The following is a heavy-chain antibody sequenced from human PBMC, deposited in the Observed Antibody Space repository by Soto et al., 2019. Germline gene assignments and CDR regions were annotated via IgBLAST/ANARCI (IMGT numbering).Heavy chain of an antibody. Sequence: NPSETLSLTCTVSGGSTSTYWWSWIRQPPRKGLEWIGYIYYSGSTNYNPSLKSRVTISVDTSKSQFSLKLTSVTAADTAVYYCARSRGSTRSFDYWGQGTLVTVSS. CDR1: GGSTSTYW. V-gene: IGHV4-59*01. D-gene: IGHD2-15*01. J-gene: IGHJ4*02. CDR2: IYYSGST. CDR3: ARSRGSTRSFDY.